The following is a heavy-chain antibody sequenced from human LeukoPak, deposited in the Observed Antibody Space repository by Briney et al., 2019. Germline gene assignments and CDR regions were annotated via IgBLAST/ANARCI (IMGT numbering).Heavy chain of an antibody. CDR1: GXTFSSFA. CDR2: IWYNGSNK. V-gene: IGHV3-33*01. D-gene: IGHD4-17*01. J-gene: IGHJ5*02. Sequence: GGSLRLSCAASGXTFSSFAMHWVRQAPGKGLEWVADIWYNGSNKYYAESVKGRFTISRDNSRNTLYLQMNSLRAEDTAVYYCSRGGYGDYNNWFDPWGQGTLVTVSS. CDR3: SRGGYGDYNNWFDP.